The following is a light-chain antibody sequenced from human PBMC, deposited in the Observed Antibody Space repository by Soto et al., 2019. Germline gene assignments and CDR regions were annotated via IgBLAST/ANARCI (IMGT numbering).Light chain of an antibody. CDR3: QQSYSTPWT. Sequence: DIQMTPSPSSLSASVVDRVTITCLASQSISSYLNWYQQKPGKAPKLLIYAASSLQSGVPSRFSGSGSGTDFTLTISSLQPEDFATYYCQQSYSTPWTFGQGTKVDIK. CDR1: QSISSY. V-gene: IGKV1-39*01. CDR2: AAS. J-gene: IGKJ1*01.